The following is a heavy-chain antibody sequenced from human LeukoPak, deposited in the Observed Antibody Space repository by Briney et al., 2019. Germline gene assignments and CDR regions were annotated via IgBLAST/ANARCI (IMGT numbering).Heavy chain of an antibody. J-gene: IGHJ4*02. CDR3: ARDPRLLDSGYDLRY. D-gene: IGHD5-12*01. CDR1: GYTFTGYY. Sequence: GASVKVSCKASGYTFTGYYMHWVRQAPGQGLEWMGWINPNSGGTNYAQKFQGRVTMTRDTSISTAYMELSRLRSDDTAVYYCARDPRLLDSGYDLRYWGQGTLVTVSS. CDR2: INPNSGGT. V-gene: IGHV1-2*02.